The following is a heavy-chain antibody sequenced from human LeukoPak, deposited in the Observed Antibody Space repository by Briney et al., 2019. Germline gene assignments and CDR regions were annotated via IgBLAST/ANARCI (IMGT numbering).Heavy chain of an antibody. CDR3: ARSYRAIAAASSLLY. D-gene: IGHD6-13*01. CDR1: GFTFSSYW. J-gene: IGHJ4*02. CDR2: IKQGGSEK. V-gene: IGHV3-7*01. Sequence: GGSLRLSCAASGFTFSSYWMSWVRQAPGKGLEWVANIKQGGSEKYYVDSVKGRFTISRDNAKNSLYLQMNSLRAEDTAVYYCARSYRAIAAASSLLYWGQGTLVTVSS.